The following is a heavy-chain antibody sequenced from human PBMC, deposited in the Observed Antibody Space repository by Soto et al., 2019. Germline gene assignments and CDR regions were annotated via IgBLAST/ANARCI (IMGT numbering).Heavy chain of an antibody. V-gene: IGHV1-18*01. D-gene: IGHD3-16*01. CDR2: INAYNEKP. CDR3: ARWDGIFGAGGVD. Sequence: ASVKVSCKASGYIFTHYGIGWVRQAPGQGLEWMGWINAYNEKPNYAQEFRGRVTMTTDTSTSTAYMDLRSLTSDDTGVYYCARWDGIFGAGGVDWGQGTLVTVSS. J-gene: IGHJ4*02. CDR1: GYIFTHYG.